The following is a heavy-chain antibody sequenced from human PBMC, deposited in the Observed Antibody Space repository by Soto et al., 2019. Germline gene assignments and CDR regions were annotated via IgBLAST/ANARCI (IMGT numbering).Heavy chain of an antibody. V-gene: IGHV3-7*01. CDR2: IKQDGSQE. CDR1: GFTFTDYW. Sequence: GGSLRLSCVASGFTFTDYWMSWVRQAPGKGLEWVANIKQDGSQEYYVDSVKGRFTISRDNAKNSLYLQMNNLKAEDTAVYYCARDPYCGSNSCYYNYWGQGTLVTVSS. J-gene: IGHJ4*02. CDR3: ARDPYCGSNSCYYNY. D-gene: IGHD2-2*01.